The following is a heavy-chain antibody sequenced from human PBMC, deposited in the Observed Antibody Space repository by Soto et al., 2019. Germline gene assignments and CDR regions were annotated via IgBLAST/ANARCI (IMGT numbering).Heavy chain of an antibody. V-gene: IGHV3-7*01. CDR2: IKQDGSQE. CDR1: GFTFTDYW. Sequence: GGSLRLSCVASGFTFTDYWMSWVRQAPGKGLEWVANIKQDGSQEYYVDSVKGRFTISRDNAKNSLYLQMNNLKAEDTAVYYCARDPYCGSNSCYYNYWGQGTLVTVSS. J-gene: IGHJ4*02. CDR3: ARDPYCGSNSCYYNY. D-gene: IGHD2-2*01.